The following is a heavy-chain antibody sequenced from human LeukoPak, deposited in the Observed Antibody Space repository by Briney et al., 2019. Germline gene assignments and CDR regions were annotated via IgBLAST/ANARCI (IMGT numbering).Heavy chain of an antibody. CDR1: GYTFTSYD. Sequence: GASVKVSCKASGYTFTSYDINWVRQATGQGLEWMGWMNPNSGNTGYAQKFQGRVTMTRNTSISTAYMELSSLRSEDTAVYYCARGPRRSGYSWFDPWGQGTLVTVSS. CDR2: MNPNSGNT. J-gene: IGHJ5*02. V-gene: IGHV1-8*01. CDR3: ARGPRRSGYSWFDP.